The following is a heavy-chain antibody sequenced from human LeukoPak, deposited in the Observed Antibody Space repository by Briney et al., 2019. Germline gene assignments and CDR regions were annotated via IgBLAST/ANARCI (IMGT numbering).Heavy chain of an antibody. CDR3: ARDRGGYDTQDV. J-gene: IGHJ6*02. Sequence: SQTLSLTCTVSGGSISSGDYYWSWIRQPPGKGLGWIGYIYYSGSTYYNPSLKSRVTISVDTSKNQFSLKLSSVTAADTAVYYCARDRGGYDTQDVWGQGTTVTVSS. V-gene: IGHV4-30-4*01. D-gene: IGHD5-12*01. CDR1: GGSISSGDYY. CDR2: IYYSGST.